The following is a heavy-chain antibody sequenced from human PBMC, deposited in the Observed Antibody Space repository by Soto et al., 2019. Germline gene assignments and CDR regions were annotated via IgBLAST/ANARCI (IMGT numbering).Heavy chain of an antibody. CDR3: ARSLVFPAVVVVPAPVGFWCDP. D-gene: IGHD2-2*01. J-gene: IGHJ5*02. V-gene: IGHV4-59*01. CDR1: GGSISSYY. CDR2: IYYSGST. Sequence: SETLSLTCTVSGGSISSYYWSWIRQPPGKGLEWIGYIYYSGSTNYNPSLKSRVTISVDTSKNQFSLKLSSVTAADTAVYYCARSLVFPAVVVVPAPVGFWCDPWGQGTLVTVSS.